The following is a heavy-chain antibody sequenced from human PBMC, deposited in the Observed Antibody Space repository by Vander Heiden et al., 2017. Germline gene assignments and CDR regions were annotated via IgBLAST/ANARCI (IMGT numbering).Heavy chain of an antibody. CDR2: ISWSSGTI. CDR1: GFTFDDYA. V-gene: IGHV3-9*01. J-gene: IGHJ4*02. CDR3: VKAPGTTSLGDYFDY. D-gene: IGHD1-1*01. Sequence: EVQLVESGGALLQPGRSRRLSCAASGFTFDDYAMHWVRQAPGKGLEWVSGISWSSGTIGYADSVKGRFTISRDNAKNSLYLQINSLRAEDTALYYCVKAPGTTSLGDYFDYWGQGTLVTVSS.